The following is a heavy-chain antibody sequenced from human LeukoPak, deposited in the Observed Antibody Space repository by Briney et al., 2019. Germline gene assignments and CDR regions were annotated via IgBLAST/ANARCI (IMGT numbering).Heavy chain of an antibody. J-gene: IGHJ4*02. CDR1: GGSISSGGYY. D-gene: IGHD3-10*01. Sequence: PSETLSLTCTVSGGSISSGGYYWSWIRQHPGKGLEWIGYIYYSGSTNYNPSLKSRVTISVDTSKNQFSLKLSSVTAADTAVYYCARSGVRGVISPFDYWGQGTLVTVSS. CDR2: IYYSGST. V-gene: IGHV4-61*08. CDR3: ARSGVRGVISPFDY.